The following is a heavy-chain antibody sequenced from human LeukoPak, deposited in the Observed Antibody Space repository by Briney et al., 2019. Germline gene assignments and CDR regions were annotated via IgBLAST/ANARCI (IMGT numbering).Heavy chain of an antibody. D-gene: IGHD2-15*01. CDR1: GFTFSTYS. CDR3: AREGGFCFGETCRYFDY. J-gene: IGHJ4*02. V-gene: IGHV3-21*01. Sequence: PGGSLRLSCAASGFTFSTYSMNWVRQAPGKGLEWVASINSNSYIYYADPVKGRFTISRDNAKNSLYLQMNSLGAEDTAVYYCAREGGFCFGETCRYFDYWGQGTLVTVSS. CDR2: INSNSYI.